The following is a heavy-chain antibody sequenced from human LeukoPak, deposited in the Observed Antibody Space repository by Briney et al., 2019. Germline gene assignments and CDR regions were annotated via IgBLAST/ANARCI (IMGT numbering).Heavy chain of an antibody. J-gene: IGHJ6*03. Sequence: GGSLRLSCAASGFTFSSYWMSWVRQAPRKGLEWVSVIYSGGSTYYADSVKGRFTISRDNSKNTLYLQMNSLRAEDTAVYYCAREQNYYYMDVWGKGTTVTISS. CDR2: IYSGGST. CDR3: AREQNYYYMDV. CDR1: GFTFSSYW. V-gene: IGHV3-66*01.